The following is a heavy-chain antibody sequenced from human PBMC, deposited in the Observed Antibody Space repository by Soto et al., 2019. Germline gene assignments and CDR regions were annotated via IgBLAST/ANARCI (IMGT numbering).Heavy chain of an antibody. V-gene: IGHV4-34*01. D-gene: IGHD6-13*01. Sequence: QVQLQQWGAGLLKPSETLSLTCAVYGGSFSGYYWSWIRQPPGKGLEWIGEINHSGSTNYNPSLKSRVTISVDTSKNQFSLRLSSVPAADTAVYYCARARAGYSSSWYVPWGQGTLVTVSS. J-gene: IGHJ5*02. CDR2: INHSGST. CDR3: ARARAGYSSSWYVP. CDR1: GGSFSGYY.